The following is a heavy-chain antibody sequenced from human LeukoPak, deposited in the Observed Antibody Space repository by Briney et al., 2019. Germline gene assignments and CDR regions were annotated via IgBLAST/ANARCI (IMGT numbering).Heavy chain of an antibody. J-gene: IGHJ4*02. CDR2: INHSGST. CDR1: GGSFSGYY. V-gene: IGHV4-34*01. Sequence: PSETLSLTCAVYGGSFSGYYWSWIRQPPGKGLEWIGEINHSGSTNYNPSLKSRVTISVDTSKNQFSLKLSSVTAADTAVYYCARRLTTYYDILTGYYMRRSYFDYWGQGTLVTVSS. CDR3: ARRLTTYYDILTGYYMRRSYFDY. D-gene: IGHD3-9*01.